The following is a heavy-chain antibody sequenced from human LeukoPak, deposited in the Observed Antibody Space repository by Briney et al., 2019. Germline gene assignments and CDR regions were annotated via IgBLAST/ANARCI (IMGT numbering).Heavy chain of an antibody. CDR2: ISGSGGST. CDR1: GFTFSSYA. J-gene: IGHJ4*02. Sequence: GGSLRLSCAASGFTFSSYAMSWVRQAPGKGLEWVSAISGSGGSTYYADSVKGRFTISRDNAKNSPYLQMNSLRAEDTAVYYCARGGNLENWGGGTLVTVSS. V-gene: IGHV3-23*01. CDR3: ARGGNLEN. D-gene: IGHD1-14*01.